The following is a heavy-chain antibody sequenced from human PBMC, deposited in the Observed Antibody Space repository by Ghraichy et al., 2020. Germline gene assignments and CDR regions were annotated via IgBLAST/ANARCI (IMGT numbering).Heavy chain of an antibody. D-gene: IGHD3-22*01. V-gene: IGHV3-73*01. CDR2: IRTKANSYAT. J-gene: IGHJ4*02. Sequence: GESLNISCAASGFTFSGSVMHWVRQAPGKGLEWVGRIRTKANSYATVYAPSVKGRFTISRDDSKNTAYLQMNSLKTEDTAVYYCTRLGYYDSSGPDYWGQGTVVTVSS. CDR3: TRLGYYDSSGPDY. CDR1: GFTFSGSV.